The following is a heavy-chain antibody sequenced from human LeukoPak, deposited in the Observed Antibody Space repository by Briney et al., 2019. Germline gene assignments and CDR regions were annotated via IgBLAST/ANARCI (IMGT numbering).Heavy chain of an antibody. CDR1: GFTFSSYS. J-gene: IGHJ3*02. CDR2: IRSRTNTI. Sequence: GGSLRLSCAASGFTFSSYSMNWVRQAPGKGLEWISYIRSRTNTIYYADSVKGRFTISTDNAKNSLFLQMNSLRDDDTALYFCARDLNWAFDIWGQGTMVTVSS. V-gene: IGHV3-48*02. CDR3: ARDLNWAFDI.